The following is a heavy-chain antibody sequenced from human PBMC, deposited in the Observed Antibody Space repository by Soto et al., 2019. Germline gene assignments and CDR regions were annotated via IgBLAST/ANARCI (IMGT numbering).Heavy chain of an antibody. CDR3: ARDNGDYYYGMDV. D-gene: IGHD4-17*01. CDR1: GFTFSSYS. V-gene: IGHV3-21*01. CDR2: ISSSSSYI. Sequence: GVLRLSCAASGFTFSSYSMNWVRQAPGKGLEWVSSISSSSSYIYYADSVKGRFTISRDNAKNSLYLQMNSLRAEDTAVYYCARDNGDYYYGMDVWGQGTTVTVSS. J-gene: IGHJ6*02.